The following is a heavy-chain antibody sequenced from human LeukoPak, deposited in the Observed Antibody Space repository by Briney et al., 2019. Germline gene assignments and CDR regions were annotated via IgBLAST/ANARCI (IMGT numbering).Heavy chain of an antibody. CDR3: VRDVHSLGDG. D-gene: IGHD4-17*01. CDR1: GFIFSNYG. CDR2: INHDGSLR. J-gene: IGHJ4*02. V-gene: IGHV3-74*01. Sequence: PGGSLRLSCAASGFIFSNYGMHWVRQAPGKGLVWVSHINHDGSLRNYADSVKGRFTISRDFAKNTLYLQMHSLGADDTAVYYCVRDVHSLGDGWGQGTLVTVSS.